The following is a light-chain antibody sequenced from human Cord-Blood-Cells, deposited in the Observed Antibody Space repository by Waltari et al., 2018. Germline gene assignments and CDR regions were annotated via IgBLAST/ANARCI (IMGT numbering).Light chain of an antibody. CDR1: SSDVGSYNL. CDR3: CSDAGSSTYV. Sequence: QSALTQPASVSGSPGQSITISCTGTSSDVGSYNLVPRYQQHPGKAPKLMIYEGSKRPSGVSKRFSGSKSGNTASLTISGLHAEDEADYYCCSDAGSSTYVFGTGTKVTVL. V-gene: IGLV2-23*01. J-gene: IGLJ1*01. CDR2: EGS.